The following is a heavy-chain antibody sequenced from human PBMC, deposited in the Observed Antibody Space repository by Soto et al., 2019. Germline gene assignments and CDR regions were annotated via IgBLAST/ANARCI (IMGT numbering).Heavy chain of an antibody. D-gene: IGHD1-26*01. CDR1: GCSFSSYS. J-gene: IGHJ5*02. Sequence: PRRPLSLSCASSGCSFSSYSMGWVRQAPGKGLEWVSSISSSSSYIYYADSVKGRFTISRDNAKNSLYLQMNSLRAEDTAVYYCARDMARSTSAFDPWGQGTLVTVSS. V-gene: IGHV3-21*01. CDR2: ISSSSSYI. CDR3: ARDMARSTSAFDP.